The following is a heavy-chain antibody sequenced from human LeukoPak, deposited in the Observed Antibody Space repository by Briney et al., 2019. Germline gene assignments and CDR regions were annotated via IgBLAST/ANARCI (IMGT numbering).Heavy chain of an antibody. CDR3: AREMGLDYDIFVNYGMDV. V-gene: IGHV3-21*01. CDR2: ISSSSSYI. CDR1: GFTFSSYS. Sequence: GGSLRLSCAASGFTFSSYSMNWVRQAPGKGLEWVSSISSSSSYIYYADSVKGRFTISRDNAKNSLYLQTNSLRAEDTAVYYCAREMGLDYDIFVNYGMDVWGKGTTVTVSS. J-gene: IGHJ6*04. D-gene: IGHD3-9*01.